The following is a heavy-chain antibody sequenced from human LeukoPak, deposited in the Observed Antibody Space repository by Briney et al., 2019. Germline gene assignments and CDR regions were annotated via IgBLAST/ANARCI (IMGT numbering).Heavy chain of an antibody. V-gene: IGHV4-38-2*02. Sequence: PSETLSLTCTVSGFSISSRYYWGWVRQPPGKRLEGIGSMYHGGNTYYNPSLRSRVTISVDTAKNQLSLKLISVTAADTAVYYCARMGGGWDFDLWGRGTLVTVSS. D-gene: IGHD3-10*01. J-gene: IGHJ2*01. CDR2: MYHGGNT. CDR3: ARMGGGWDFDL. CDR1: GFSISSRYY.